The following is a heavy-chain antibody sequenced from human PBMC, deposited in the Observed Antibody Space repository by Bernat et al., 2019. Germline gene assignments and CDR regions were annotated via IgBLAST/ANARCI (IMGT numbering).Heavy chain of an antibody. Sequence: LVESGGGVVRPGGSLRLSCAASGFTFDDYGMSWVRQAPGKGLEWVSGINWNGGSTGYADSVKGRFTISRDNAKNSLYLQMNSLRAEDTALYYCARETIRFLEWLSVAFDPWGQGTLVTVSS. V-gene: IGHV3-20*04. J-gene: IGHJ5*02. CDR2: INWNGGST. D-gene: IGHD3-3*01. CDR1: GFTFDDYG. CDR3: ARETIRFLEWLSVAFDP.